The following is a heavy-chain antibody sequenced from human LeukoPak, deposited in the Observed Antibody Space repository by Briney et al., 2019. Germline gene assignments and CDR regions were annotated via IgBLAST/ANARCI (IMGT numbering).Heavy chain of an antibody. CDR2: IYYSGST. Sequence: PSETLSLTCTVSGVSISSSSYYWGWLRQPPGKGLEWIGSIYYSGSTYYNPSLKSRVTISVDTSKNQFSLKLSSVTAADTAVYYCARPGSFDPWGQGTLVTVSS. CDR3: ARPGSFDP. V-gene: IGHV4-39*01. CDR1: GVSISSSSYY. D-gene: IGHD3-10*01. J-gene: IGHJ5*02.